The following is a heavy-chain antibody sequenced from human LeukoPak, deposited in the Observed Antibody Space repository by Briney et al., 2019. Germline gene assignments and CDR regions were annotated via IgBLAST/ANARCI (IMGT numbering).Heavy chain of an antibody. J-gene: IGHJ5*02. V-gene: IGHV4-4*07. D-gene: IGHD4-17*01. CDR2: IYTSGST. CDR3: ARSGRRGLLGTTVISMRLFDP. CDR1: GGSISSYY. Sequence: PSESLCLTRTVSGGSISSYYWSWIREPAGKGLEWIGRIYTSGSTNYNPSLKSRVTMSIDTSKNQFSLKLSSVTAAHTAVYYAARSGRRGLLGTTVISMRLFDPWGQGTLVPVSS.